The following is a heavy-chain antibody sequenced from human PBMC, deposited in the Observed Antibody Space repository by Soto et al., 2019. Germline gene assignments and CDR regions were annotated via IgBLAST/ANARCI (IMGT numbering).Heavy chain of an antibody. CDR2: ISSSSSYI. CDR3: ARDRVSSSSWYGNTKHNWFDP. J-gene: IGHJ5*02. D-gene: IGHD6-13*01. CDR1: GFTFSSYS. V-gene: IGHV3-21*01. Sequence: PGGSLRLSCAASGFTFSSYSMNWVRQAPGKGLEWVSSISSSSSYIYYADSVKGRFTISRDNAKNSLYLQMNSLRAEDTAVYYCARDRVSSSSWYGNTKHNWFDPWGQGTLVTVSS.